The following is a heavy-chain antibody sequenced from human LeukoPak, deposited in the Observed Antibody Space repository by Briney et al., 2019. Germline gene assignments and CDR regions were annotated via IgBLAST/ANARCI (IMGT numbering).Heavy chain of an antibody. CDR3: AKERYCSSTSCYAMDY. V-gene: IGHV3-30*02. CDR1: GFTFSSYG. Sequence: GGSLRLSCAASGFTFSSYGMHWVRQAPGKGLEWVAFIRYDGGNKYYADSVKGRFTISRDNSKNTLYLQMNSLRAEDTAVCYCAKERYCSSTSCYAMDYWGQGTLVTVSS. CDR2: IRYDGGNK. J-gene: IGHJ4*02. D-gene: IGHD2-2*01.